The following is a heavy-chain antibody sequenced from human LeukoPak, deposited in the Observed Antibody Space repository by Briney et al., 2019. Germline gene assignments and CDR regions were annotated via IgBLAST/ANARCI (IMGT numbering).Heavy chain of an antibody. D-gene: IGHD3-22*01. CDR1: GFTFSDYY. CDR3: ARDVSSGYYSNY. Sequence: GGSLRLSCAASGFTFSDYYMTWIRQAPGKGLEWVSYISGSGISIFYADSVKGRFTISRDNAKNSLYLQMNSLRADDTAVYYCARDVSSGYYSNYWGQGTLVTVSS. J-gene: IGHJ4*02. V-gene: IGHV3-11*01. CDR2: ISGSGISI.